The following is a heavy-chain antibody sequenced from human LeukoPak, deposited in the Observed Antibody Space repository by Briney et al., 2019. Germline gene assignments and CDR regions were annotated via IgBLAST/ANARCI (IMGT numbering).Heavy chain of an antibody. Sequence: PSQTLSLTCTVSGGSINSDTCYWSWIRQPAGKGLEWIGRIYASGSTYYGPSLKSRVTISIDTSKNQFSLNLSSVTAADTAVYYCARGCRGSNCVPVEYWGQGTLVTVSS. V-gene: IGHV4-61*02. J-gene: IGHJ4*02. D-gene: IGHD3-16*01. CDR3: ARGCRGSNCVPVEY. CDR2: IYASGST. CDR1: GGSINSDTCY.